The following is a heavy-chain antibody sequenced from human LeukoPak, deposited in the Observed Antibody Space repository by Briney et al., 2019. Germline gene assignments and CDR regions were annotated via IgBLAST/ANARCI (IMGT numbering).Heavy chain of an antibody. Sequence: PSETLSLTCAVSGGSISSGGYSWSWIRQPPGKGLEWIGEINHSGSTNYNPSLKSRVTISVDTSKNQFSLKLSSVTAADTAVYYCARGHTIFGVVIPYFDYWGQGTLVTVSS. CDR3: ARGHTIFGVVIPYFDY. V-gene: IGHV4-34*01. D-gene: IGHD3-3*01. CDR1: GGSISSGGYS. J-gene: IGHJ4*02. CDR2: INHSGST.